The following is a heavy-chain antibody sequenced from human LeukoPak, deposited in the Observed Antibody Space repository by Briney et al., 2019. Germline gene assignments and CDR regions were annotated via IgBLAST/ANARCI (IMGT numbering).Heavy chain of an antibody. V-gene: IGHV3-74*01. CDR3: AIGGTYGSGS. CDR2: INNDGSTT. Sequence: PGGSLRLSCAASGFTFARNWMHWVRQAPGKGLEWVSLINNDGSTTNYADSVKGRFTISRDNAKNIVYLQMNNLSADDAAVYYCAIGGTYGSGSWGQGTLVTVSS. D-gene: IGHD3-10*01. J-gene: IGHJ4*02. CDR1: GFTFARNW.